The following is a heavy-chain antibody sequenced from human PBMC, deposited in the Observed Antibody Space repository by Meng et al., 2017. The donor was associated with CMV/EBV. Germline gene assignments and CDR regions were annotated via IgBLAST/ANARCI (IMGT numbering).Heavy chain of an antibody. V-gene: IGHV3-23*01. J-gene: IGHJ5*02. D-gene: IGHD2-2*01. CDR1: GSTFSRFG. CDR2: ISGSGGST. Sequence: GGSLRLSCAASGSTFSRFGMRWVRQAPGKGLEWVSAISGSGGSTYYADSVKGRFTISRDNSKNTLYLQMNSLRAEDTAVYYCAKVTLGYCSSTSCYPWFDPWGQGTLVTVSS. CDR3: AKVTLGYCSSTSCYPWFDP.